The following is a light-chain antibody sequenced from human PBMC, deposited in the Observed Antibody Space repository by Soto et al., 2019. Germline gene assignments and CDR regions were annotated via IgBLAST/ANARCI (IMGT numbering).Light chain of an antibody. Sequence: IKMTQSPATLSASVGDRVTMTCRASQSISSWLAWYQQKPGKAPKLLIYDASSLESGVPSRFSGSGSGTEFTLTISSLQPDDFATYYCQQYNSYSTWTFGQGTKVDIK. V-gene: IGKV1-5*01. CDR2: DAS. CDR3: QQYNSYSTWT. J-gene: IGKJ1*01. CDR1: QSISSW.